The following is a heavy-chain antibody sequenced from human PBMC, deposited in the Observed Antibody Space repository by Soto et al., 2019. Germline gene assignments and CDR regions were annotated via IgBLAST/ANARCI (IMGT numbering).Heavy chain of an antibody. Sequence: GSLRLSCAASGITFSNTWMHWVRQVPGKGLVWVAYINSDGTTTTYADSVRGRFTISRDNAKNTVYLQMNSLRAEDTALYYCTTDGSYAQYVWGQGTAVTVSS. CDR2: INSDGTTT. CDR3: TTDGSYAQYV. CDR1: GITFSNTW. V-gene: IGHV3-74*01. D-gene: IGHD2-2*01. J-gene: IGHJ6*02.